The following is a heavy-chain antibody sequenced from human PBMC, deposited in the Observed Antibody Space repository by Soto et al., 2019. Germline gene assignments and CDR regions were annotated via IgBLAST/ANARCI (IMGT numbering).Heavy chain of an antibody. Sequence: QVQLVESGGGLVQPGRSLRLSCAASGFTFSNYAMHWVRQAPGKGLEWVTVISYDGSNKYYADSVKGRFTISRDNSKSTLYLQMNRLRAEDTAVYYCARERCSGSSCYGMDVWGQGTTVTVSS. CDR1: GFTFSNYA. V-gene: IGHV3-30-3*01. J-gene: IGHJ6*02. D-gene: IGHD2-15*01. CDR3: ARERCSGSSCYGMDV. CDR2: ISYDGSNK.